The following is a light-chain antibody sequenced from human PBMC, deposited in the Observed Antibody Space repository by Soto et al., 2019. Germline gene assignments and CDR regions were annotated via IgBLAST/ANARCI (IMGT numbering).Light chain of an antibody. CDR1: SSDIGAYDY. J-gene: IGLJ1*01. CDR2: EVN. Sequence: QSVLTQPASLSESPGQSITISCTGTSSDIGAYDYVSWFQQHPGKAPKLMISEVNNRPSGVPDRFSGSKSGNTASLTVSGLQAADEADYFCKSYAGSSTYLLGSGTKVTV. CDR3: KSYAGSSTYL. V-gene: IGLV2-14*01.